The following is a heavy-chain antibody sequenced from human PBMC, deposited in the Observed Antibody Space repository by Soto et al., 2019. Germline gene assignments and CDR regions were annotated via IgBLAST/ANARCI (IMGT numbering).Heavy chain of an antibody. Sequence: GGSLRLSCAASGFTFSSYSMSWVRQAPGKGLEWVSAISGSGGSTYYADSVKGRFTISRDNSKNTLYLQMNSLRAEDTAVYYYAKEVGDIVATDAFDIWGQGTMVTVSS. V-gene: IGHV3-23*01. CDR3: AKEVGDIVATDAFDI. CDR2: ISGSGGST. D-gene: IGHD5-12*01. J-gene: IGHJ3*02. CDR1: GFTFSSYS.